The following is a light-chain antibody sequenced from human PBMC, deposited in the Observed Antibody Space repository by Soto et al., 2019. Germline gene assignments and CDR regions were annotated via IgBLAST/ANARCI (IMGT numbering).Light chain of an antibody. CDR1: QSVSSN. CDR2: GAS. V-gene: IGKV3-15*01. Sequence: EIVMTQSPATLSVSPGERATLSCRASQSVSSNLAWYQQKPGQAPRLLIYGASTRATGIPARFSGSGSGTEFTLTISSLQSEDFAIYYCQHYNNWPPWTFGXGTXXXX. CDR3: QHYNNWPPWT. J-gene: IGKJ1*01.